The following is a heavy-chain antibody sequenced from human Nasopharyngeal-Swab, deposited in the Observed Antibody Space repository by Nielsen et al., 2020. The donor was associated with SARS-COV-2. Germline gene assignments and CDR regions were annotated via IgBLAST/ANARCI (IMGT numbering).Heavy chain of an antibody. V-gene: IGHV3-11*04. CDR2: ISSSGSTI. D-gene: IGHD6-19*01. Sequence: GESLKISCAASGFTFSDYYMSWIRQAPGEGLEWVSYISSSGSTIYYADSVKGRFTISRDNAKNSLYLQMNSLRAEDTAVYYCARGPQVPAGNGWYWFDPWGQGTLVTVSS. CDR1: GFTFSDYY. CDR3: ARGPQVPAGNGWYWFDP. J-gene: IGHJ5*02.